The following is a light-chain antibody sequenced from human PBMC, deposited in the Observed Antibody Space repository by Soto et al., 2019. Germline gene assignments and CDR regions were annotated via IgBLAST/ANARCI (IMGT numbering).Light chain of an antibody. J-gene: IGKJ1*01. CDR2: DAS. Sequence: DIQMTQSPSSLSASVGDRVTITCQASQDISNYLNGYQQKPGKAPKLLIYDASNLETGVTSRFSGSGSGTDFTFTISSLQPEDIATYYCQQYDNLPRTFGQGTKVEIK. V-gene: IGKV1-33*01. CDR1: QDISNY. CDR3: QQYDNLPRT.